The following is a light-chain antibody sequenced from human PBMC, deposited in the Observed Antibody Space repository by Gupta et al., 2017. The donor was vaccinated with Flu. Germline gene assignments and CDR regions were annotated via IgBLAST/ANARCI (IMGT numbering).Light chain of an antibody. Sequence: GDRVPITCRASQSISSYLNCYQQKPGKAPKLLIYHASNLQSGVPSRFSGSGSGTDFTLTISTLQPEDFATYYCQQSFSSPATFGPGTKVEIK. CDR3: QQSFSSPAT. V-gene: IGKV1-39*01. J-gene: IGKJ3*01. CDR1: QSISSY. CDR2: HAS.